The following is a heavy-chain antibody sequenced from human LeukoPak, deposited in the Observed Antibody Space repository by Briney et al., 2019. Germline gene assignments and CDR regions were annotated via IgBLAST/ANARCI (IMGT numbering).Heavy chain of an antibody. CDR1: GYTFTSYG. CDR2: NSAYNGNT. Sequence: GASVKVSCKASGYTFTSYGISWVRQAPGQGLEWMGWNSAYNGNTNYAQKLQGRVTMTTDTSTSTAYVELRSLRSDDTAVYYCARDGATVTRSPTHWGQGTLVTVSS. V-gene: IGHV1-18*01. CDR3: ARDGATVTRSPTH. J-gene: IGHJ4*02. D-gene: IGHD4-17*01.